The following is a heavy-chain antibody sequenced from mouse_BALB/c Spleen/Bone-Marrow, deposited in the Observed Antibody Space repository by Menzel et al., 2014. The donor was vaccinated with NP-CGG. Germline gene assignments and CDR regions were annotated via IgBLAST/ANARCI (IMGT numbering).Heavy chain of an antibody. D-gene: IGHD2-14*01. V-gene: IGHV1-54*01. CDR1: GYAFTNYL. CDR2: INTGSGGT. J-gene: IGHJ1*01. Sequence: QVQLQQSGAELVRPGTSVKESCKASGYAFTNYLVEWIKQRPGPGLEWIGVINTGSGGTNYNEKFQGKATLTADKSSFTAYIQLSSLTSDDSAVYFCAREQVRFFDVWGAGTTVTGSS. CDR3: AREQVRFFDV.